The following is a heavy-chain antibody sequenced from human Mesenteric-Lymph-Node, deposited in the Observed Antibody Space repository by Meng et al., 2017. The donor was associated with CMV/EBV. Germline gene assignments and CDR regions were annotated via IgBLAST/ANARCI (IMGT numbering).Heavy chain of an antibody. Sequence: FTFSDFSMIWVRQAPGKGLEWVSSISSSSSYIYYTDSVRGRFTISRDNAKNSLYLQMNSLRAEDTAVYYCARLLYYDILTGYHALDSWGQGTLVTVSS. CDR2: ISSSSSYI. CDR1: FTFSDFS. D-gene: IGHD3-9*01. J-gene: IGHJ4*02. V-gene: IGHV3-21*06. CDR3: ARLLYYDILTGYHALDS.